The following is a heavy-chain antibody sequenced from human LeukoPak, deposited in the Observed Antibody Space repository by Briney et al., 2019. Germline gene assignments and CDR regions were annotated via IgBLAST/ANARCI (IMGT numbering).Heavy chain of an antibody. CDR1: GFTFSDYY. Sequence: GGSLRLSCAASGFTFSDYYMSWIRQAPGKGLEWVSYISSSGSTIYYADSVKGRFTISRDNAKNSLYLQMNSLRAEDTAVYYCARDGVDIVVVPAAIRRQYPYYYYYCMDVWGKGTTVTVSS. CDR3: ARDGVDIVVVPAAIRRQYPYYYYYCMDV. D-gene: IGHD2-2*02. CDR2: ISSSGSTI. J-gene: IGHJ6*03. V-gene: IGHV3-11*01.